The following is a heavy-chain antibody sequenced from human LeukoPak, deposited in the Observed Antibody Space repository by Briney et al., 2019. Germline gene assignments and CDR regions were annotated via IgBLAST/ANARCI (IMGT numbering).Heavy chain of an antibody. CDR1: GFTFSSYS. CDR3: AELGITMIGGV. J-gene: IGHJ6*04. V-gene: IGHV3-48*01. CDR2: IIRSSSTI. Sequence: PGGSLRLSCAASGFTFSSYSMNWVRQAPGKGLEWVSYIIRSSSTIYYADSVKGRFTISRDNAKDSLYLQMNSLRAEDTAVYYCAELGITMIGGVWGKGTTVTISS. D-gene: IGHD3-10*02.